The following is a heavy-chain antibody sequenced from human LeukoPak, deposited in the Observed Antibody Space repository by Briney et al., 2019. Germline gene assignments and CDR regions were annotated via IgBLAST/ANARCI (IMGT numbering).Heavy chain of an antibody. D-gene: IGHD4-17*01. CDR2: ISWNSGSI. Sequence: GGSLRLSCAASGFTFDDYAMHWVRQAPGKGLEWVSGISWNSGSIGYADSAKGRFTISRDNAKNSLYLQMNSLRAEDTALYYCAKSRVLYGDYSIDYWGQGTLVTVSS. CDR3: AKSRVLYGDYSIDY. CDR1: GFTFDDYA. V-gene: IGHV3-9*01. J-gene: IGHJ4*02.